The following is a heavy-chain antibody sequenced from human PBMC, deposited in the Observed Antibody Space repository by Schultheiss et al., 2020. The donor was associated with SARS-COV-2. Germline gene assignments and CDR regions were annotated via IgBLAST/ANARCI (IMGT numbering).Heavy chain of an antibody. V-gene: IGHV3-30*18. D-gene: IGHD2-15*01. CDR1: GFTFSSYG. Sequence: GGSLRLSCAASGFTFSSYGMHWVRQAPGKGLEWVAVISYDGSNKYYADSVKGRFTISRDNSKNTLYLQMNSLRAEDTAVYYCAKDLHPSFYCSGGSCYSVRYYYGMDVWGQGTTVTVSS. CDR2: ISYDGSNK. J-gene: IGHJ6*02. CDR3: AKDLHPSFYCSGGSCYSVRYYYGMDV.